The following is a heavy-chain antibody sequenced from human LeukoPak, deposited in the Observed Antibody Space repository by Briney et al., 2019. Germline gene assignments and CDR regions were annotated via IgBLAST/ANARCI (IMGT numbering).Heavy chain of an antibody. CDR2: ISSSSSTI. Sequence: GGSLRLSCAASGFTFSRYSMNWVRQAPGKGLEWVSYISSSSSTISYADSVKGRFTISRDNAKNSLYLQMNSLRDEDTAVYYCARDVSGGSRYLGCWFDPWGQGTLVTVSS. CDR1: GFTFSRYS. CDR3: ARDVSGGSRYLGCWFDP. V-gene: IGHV3-48*02. D-gene: IGHD2-15*01. J-gene: IGHJ5*02.